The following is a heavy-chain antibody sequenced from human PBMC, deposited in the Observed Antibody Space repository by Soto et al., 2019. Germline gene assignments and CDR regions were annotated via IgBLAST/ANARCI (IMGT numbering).Heavy chain of an antibody. CDR2: IRASGENT. CDR1: GFTFSNYP. J-gene: IGHJ4*02. Sequence: EVQVFESGGGLVQPGGTLRLSCAASGFTFSNYPMTWVRQAPGKGLEWVSTIRASGENTYYAGSVKCRFTISRDNSNNTLFLQMTSRGAEDTAVYYGTNYAFNGTPKPGAVEYWGQGTPVTVSS. V-gene: IGHV3-23*01. D-gene: IGHD3-3*01. CDR3: TNYAFNGTPKPGAVEY.